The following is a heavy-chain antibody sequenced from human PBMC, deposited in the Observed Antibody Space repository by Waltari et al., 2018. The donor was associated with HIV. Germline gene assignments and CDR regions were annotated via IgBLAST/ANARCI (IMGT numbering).Heavy chain of an antibody. CDR2: ISGSGGST. CDR1: GFTFSSEG. J-gene: IGHJ4*02. CDR3: AKGGTVPY. D-gene: IGHD1-26*01. Sequence: EVQLLESGGGWVQPGGSLRPPCAASGFTFSSEGRSWVRQAPGKGLEWVSAISGSGGSTYYADSVKGRFTISRDNSKNTLYLQMNSLRAEDTAVYYCAKGGTVPYWGQGTLVTVSS. V-gene: IGHV3-23*01.